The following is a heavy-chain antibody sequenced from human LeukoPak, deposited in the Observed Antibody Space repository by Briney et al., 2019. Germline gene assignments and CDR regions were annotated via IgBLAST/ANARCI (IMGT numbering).Heavy chain of an antibody. CDR2: IYYSGST. J-gene: IGHJ6*03. CDR1: GGSITSYY. Sequence: SETLPLTCTVSGGSITSYYWSWIRQPPGKGLEWIGYIYYSGSTNYNPSLKSRVTISVDTSKNQFSLKLSSVTAADTAVYYCARWGITGIRSYYYYMDVWGKGTTVTVSS. V-gene: IGHV4-59*12. D-gene: IGHD1-20*01. CDR3: ARWGITGIRSYYYYMDV.